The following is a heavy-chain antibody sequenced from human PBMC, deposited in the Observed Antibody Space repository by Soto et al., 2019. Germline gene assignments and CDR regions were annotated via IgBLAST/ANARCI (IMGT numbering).Heavy chain of an antibody. CDR1: GYTFTKYT. V-gene: IGHV1-3*01. J-gene: IGHJ5*02. D-gene: IGHD3-3*01. Sequence: GASVKVSCKTSGYTFTKYTIHWVRQAPGQRLEWMGWINAGNGNTEYSQKFQGRVTITRDTSASTAYMELSGLRSEDSGVYYCARDATLHFDFWKKWNWFDLWGQGTLVTVSS. CDR2: INAGNGNT. CDR3: ARDATLHFDFWKKWNWFDL.